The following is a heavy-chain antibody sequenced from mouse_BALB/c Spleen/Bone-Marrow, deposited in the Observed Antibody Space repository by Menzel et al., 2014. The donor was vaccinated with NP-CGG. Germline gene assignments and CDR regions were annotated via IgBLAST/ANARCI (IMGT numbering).Heavy chain of an antibody. D-gene: IGHD5-1*01. CDR3: TRLPH. J-gene: IGHJ4*01. CDR1: GYTFTNYF. V-gene: IGHV1S81*02. CDR2: INPSNGGT. Sequence: QVQLQQSGAELVKPGASVKLSCRASGYTFTNYFMNWVKQRPGQGLEWIGEINPSNGGTNFNEKFKSKATLTVDESSSTAYMQLSSLTSEDSAVYYCTRLPHWGQGTSVTVSS.